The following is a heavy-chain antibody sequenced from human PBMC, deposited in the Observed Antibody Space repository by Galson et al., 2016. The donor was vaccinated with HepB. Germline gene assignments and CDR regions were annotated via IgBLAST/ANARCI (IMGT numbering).Heavy chain of an antibody. D-gene: IGHD3-10*01. V-gene: IGHV3-30*18. CDR2: IPLDGSNI. CDR3: AKDPYYGSDRGYGMDV. CDR1: GFRFGSYG. J-gene: IGHJ6*02. Sequence: SLRLSCAASGFRFGSYGMHWVRQAPGKGLEWVAYIPLDGSNIYYSDSVKGRFTTSRDNSKNTVYLQMNSLRAEDTAVYYCAKDPYYGSDRGYGMDVWGQGTTVTVSS.